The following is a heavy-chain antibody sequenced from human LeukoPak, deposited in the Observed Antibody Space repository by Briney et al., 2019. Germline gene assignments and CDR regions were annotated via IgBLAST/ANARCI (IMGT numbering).Heavy chain of an antibody. CDR1: GFTFSSYS. CDR3: ARSAFDWLLLSSSDNWFDP. J-gene: IGHJ5*02. Sequence: GGSLRLSCAASGFTFSSYSMNWVRQAPGKGLEWVSSISSSSSYIYYADSVKGRFTISRDNAKNSLYLQMNSLRAEDTAVYYCARSAFDWLLLSSSDNWFDPWGQGTLVTVSS. CDR2: ISSSSSYI. V-gene: IGHV3-21*01. D-gene: IGHD3-9*01.